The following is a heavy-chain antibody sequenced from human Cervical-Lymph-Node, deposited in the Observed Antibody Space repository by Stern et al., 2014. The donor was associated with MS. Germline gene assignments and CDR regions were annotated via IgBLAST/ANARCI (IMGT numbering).Heavy chain of an antibody. D-gene: IGHD7-27*01. V-gene: IGHV1-24*01. Sequence: QVQLVQSGAEVKKPGASVKVSCKASGHTLTELSIHWVRQAPGKGLEWMGGFAPEQGETIYAQTFQGRVAMTEDTSTDTAYMELSNLRSDDAAMFYCVNWGFDFWGQGTLVAVSS. J-gene: IGHJ4*02. CDR1: GHTLTELS. CDR2: FAPEQGET. CDR3: VNWGFDF.